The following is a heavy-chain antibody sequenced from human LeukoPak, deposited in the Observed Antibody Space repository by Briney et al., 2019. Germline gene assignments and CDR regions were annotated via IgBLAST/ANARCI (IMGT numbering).Heavy chain of an antibody. CDR2: IHTSGST. V-gene: IGHV4-4*09. CDR3: ARHQDYYDSSGYYNWFDP. Sequence: SETLSLTCTVSGGSISSYYWSWIRQPPGKGLEWIGYIHTSGSTSYNPSLKSRVTMSIHTSRDQFSLKLSSVTAADTAVYFCARHQDYYDSSGYYNWFDPWGQGTLVTVSS. D-gene: IGHD3-22*01. CDR1: GGSISSYY. J-gene: IGHJ5*02.